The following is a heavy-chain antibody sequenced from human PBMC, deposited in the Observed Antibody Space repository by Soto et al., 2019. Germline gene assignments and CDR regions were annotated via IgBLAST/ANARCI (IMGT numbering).Heavy chain of an antibody. Sequence: QVQLVQSGAEVKKPGASVKVSCKASGYTFTSYYVHWIRQAPGQGLEWMGIINASGGRTTYAPKFQGRVTMTRDTSTSTVYMELSSLTSEDTATYFCGRILPPATFDYWGQGTLVPVSS. CDR3: GRILPPATFDY. D-gene: IGHD2-21*02. V-gene: IGHV1-46*03. CDR2: INASGGRT. J-gene: IGHJ4*02. CDR1: GYTFTSYY.